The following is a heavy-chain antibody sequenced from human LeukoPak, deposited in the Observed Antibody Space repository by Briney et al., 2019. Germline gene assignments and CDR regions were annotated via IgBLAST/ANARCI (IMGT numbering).Heavy chain of an antibody. Sequence: SKTLSLTCTVSGGSLSGYYWSWIRQTPGKGLEWIGYIYSSGTTNYNRSLQSRVIISLDTPKNQFSLSVTSVTAADTAMYFCARRISSWNVYIDKWGQGIQVTVSS. CDR3: ARRISSWNVYIDK. CDR2: IYSSGTT. V-gene: IGHV4-4*09. D-gene: IGHD1-1*01. J-gene: IGHJ4*02. CDR1: GGSLSGYY.